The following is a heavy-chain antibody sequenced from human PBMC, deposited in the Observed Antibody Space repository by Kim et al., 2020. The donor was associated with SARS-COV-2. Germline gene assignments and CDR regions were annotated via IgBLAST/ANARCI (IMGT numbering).Heavy chain of an antibody. CDR3: TSGPYYYDSAAYYHDY. V-gene: IGHV3-49*03. CDR1: GLNFGDYA. J-gene: IGHJ4*02. CDR2: IRSKRYGETT. D-gene: IGHD3-22*01. Sequence: GGSLRLSCTTSGLNFGDYAMSWFRQAPGQGLEWVAFIRSKRYGETTEYAASVKGRFTISRDDSKRIAYLQMNGRKTEDTAVYYCTSGPYYYDSAAYYHDYWGQGTLVTVSS.